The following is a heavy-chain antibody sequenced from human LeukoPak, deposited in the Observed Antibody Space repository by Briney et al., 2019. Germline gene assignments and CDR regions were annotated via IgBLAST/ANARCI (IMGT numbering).Heavy chain of an antibody. V-gene: IGHV4-34*01. CDR2: INHSGST. CDR3: ARSGNTYYDFWSGYYPLDY. J-gene: IGHJ4*02. CDR1: GGSFSGYY. Sequence: NPSETLSLTCAVYGGSFSGYYWSWIRQPPGKGLEWIGEINHSGSTNYNPSLKSRVTISVDTSKNQFSLKLSSVTAADTAVYYCARSGNTYYDFWSGYYPLDYWGQGTLVTVSS. D-gene: IGHD3-3*01.